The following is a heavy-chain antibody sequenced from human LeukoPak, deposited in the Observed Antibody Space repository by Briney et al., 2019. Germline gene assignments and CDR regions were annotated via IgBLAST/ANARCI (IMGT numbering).Heavy chain of an antibody. CDR1: GSSFISYA. D-gene: IGHD3-9*01. CDR2: IRRSGGST. V-gene: IGHV3-23*01. J-gene: IGHJ4*02. CDR3: KQKTAYEILAGYSHPFDY. Sequence: PEGSRRLSCAASGSSFISYAMSGVRQPPGKGLEWFSAIRRSGGSTYYTDSVKGRFTISRDNSKNTLSLQMNSLRADDTAVYFFKQKTAYEILAGYSHPFDYWGQGTLVTVSS.